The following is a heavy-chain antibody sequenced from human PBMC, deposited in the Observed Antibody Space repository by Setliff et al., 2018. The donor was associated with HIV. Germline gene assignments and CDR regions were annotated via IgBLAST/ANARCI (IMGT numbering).Heavy chain of an antibody. D-gene: IGHD1-1*01. CDR3: ARQLSNSLES. CDR1: GYTFTDYF. J-gene: IGHJ4*02. Sequence: GASVKVSCKSSGYTFTDYFMHWVRQAPGQGLEWMGWISPDNANTRISQKFRGSVTMTRDRSINTAYMELSRLRSDDTAVYYCARQLSNSLESWGQGTPVTVSS. CDR2: ISPDNANT. V-gene: IGHV1-2*02.